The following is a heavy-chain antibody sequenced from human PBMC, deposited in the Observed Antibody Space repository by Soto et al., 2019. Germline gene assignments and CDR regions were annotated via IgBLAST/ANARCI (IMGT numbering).Heavy chain of an antibody. CDR1: GYTFTRYG. V-gene: IGHV1-18*01. Sequence: QVQLVQSGAEVKNPGASVKVSCKASGYTFTRYGIGWARQAPGQGLEWMGWINTYNGNTNYAQNVQGRVTLTTDTATRTAYMELRSLRSNDTAINYCAMVDVYVTPSPQDVWGQVTTVIVSS. CDR2: INTYNGNT. D-gene: IGHD3-16*01. CDR3: AMVDVYVTPSPQDV. J-gene: IGHJ6*02.